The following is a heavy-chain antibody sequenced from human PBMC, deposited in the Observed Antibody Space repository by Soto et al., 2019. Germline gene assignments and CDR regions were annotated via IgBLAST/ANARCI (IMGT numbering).Heavy chain of an antibody. Sequence: SETLSLTCTVSGGSIETFYWSWIRQPPGKGLEWIAYISNSGSANYNPSLESRVTVSVDTAKKEFSLKLNSMTAADTATYYCARILRDSQGWYHHDFWGQGTLVTVSS. V-gene: IGHV4-59*01. CDR1: GGSIETFY. D-gene: IGHD6-19*01. J-gene: IGHJ4*02. CDR2: ISNSGSA. CDR3: ARILRDSQGWYHHDF.